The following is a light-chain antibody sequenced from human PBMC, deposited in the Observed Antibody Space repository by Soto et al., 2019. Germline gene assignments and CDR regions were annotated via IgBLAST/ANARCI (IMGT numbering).Light chain of an antibody. J-gene: IGKJ3*01. CDR2: DAS. CDR3: QQYDGN. Sequence: DIQMTQSPSTLATSVGNRVTITCRASQNINRWLAWYQQKPGKAPKVLTYDASSLESGVPSRFSGSGSGTEFTLIITSLQPDDFATYYCQQYDGNFGPGTKVDFK. V-gene: IGKV1-5*01. CDR1: QNINRW.